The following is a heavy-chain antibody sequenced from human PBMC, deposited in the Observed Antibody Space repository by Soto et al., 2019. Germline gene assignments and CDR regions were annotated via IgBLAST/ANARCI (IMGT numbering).Heavy chain of an antibody. D-gene: IGHD1-1*01. CDR3: ARGGLERPPPGWFDP. V-gene: IGHV1-18*01. CDR2: ISAYNGNT. CDR1: GYTFTSYC. J-gene: IGHJ5*02. Sequence: ASVKVSCKASGYTFTSYCISWVRQAPGQGLEWMGWISAYNGNTNYAQKLQGRVTMTTDTSTSTAYMELRSLRSDDTAVYYCARGGLERPPPGWFDPWGQGTLVTVSS.